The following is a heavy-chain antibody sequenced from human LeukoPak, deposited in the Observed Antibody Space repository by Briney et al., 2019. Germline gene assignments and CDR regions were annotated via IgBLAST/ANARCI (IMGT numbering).Heavy chain of an antibody. D-gene: IGHD2-15*01. CDR1: GGPFSSYA. J-gene: IGHJ4*02. CDR2: IVPILGIA. Sequence: ASVKVSCKASGGPFSSYAISWVRQAPGQGLEWMGRIVPILGIANNAQKFQGRVTITADKSTSTAYMELSSLRSEDTAVYYCAIVVVQTGSGDYWGQGTLVTVSS. CDR3: AIVVVQTGSGDY. V-gene: IGHV1-69*04.